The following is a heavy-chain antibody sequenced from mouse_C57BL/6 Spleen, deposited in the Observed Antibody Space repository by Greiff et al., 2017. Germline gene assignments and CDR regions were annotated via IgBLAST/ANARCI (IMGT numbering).Heavy chain of an antibody. CDR2: IYPGDGDT. V-gene: IGHV1-82*01. Sequence: VQLQQSGPELVKPGASVKISCKASGYAFSSSWMNWVKPRPGKGLAWIGRIYPGDGDTNYNGKFKGKATLPADKSSSTAYMQLSSLTSEDSAVYFCARGHYSNYGDYFDYWGQGTTLTVSS. CDR1: GYAFSSSW. CDR3: ARGHYSNYGDYFDY. D-gene: IGHD2-5*01. J-gene: IGHJ2*01.